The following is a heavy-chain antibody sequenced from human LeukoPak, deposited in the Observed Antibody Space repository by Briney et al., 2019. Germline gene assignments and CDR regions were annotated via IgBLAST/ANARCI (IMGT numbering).Heavy chain of an antibody. J-gene: IGHJ4*02. CDR2: IYYTGST. CDR1: GGSIGSSSYY. CDR3: VRRSIASAGMMDY. V-gene: IGHV4-39*01. Sequence: SETLSLTCTVSGGSIGSSSYYWGWIRQPPGKGLEWIGNIYYTGSTYYNLSLKSRVTISVDTSKNQFSLKVNSVTAADTAVYYCVRRSIASAGMMDYWGKGTLVTVSS. D-gene: IGHD6-13*01.